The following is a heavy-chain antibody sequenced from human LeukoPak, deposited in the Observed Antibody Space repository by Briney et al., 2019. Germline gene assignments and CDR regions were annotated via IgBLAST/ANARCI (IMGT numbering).Heavy chain of an antibody. V-gene: IGHV4-38-2*02. CDR1: GYSISSGYY. J-gene: IGHJ4*02. Sequence: SETLSLTCTVSGYSISSGYYWAWIRQPPGKGLEWIGYTHDSGNSNYNPSLRSRVTISIDTSKNQFSLKLTSVTAADTAVYYCARDRSAAPADYWGQGTLVTVSS. CDR2: THDSGNS. D-gene: IGHD6-13*01. CDR3: ARDRSAAPADY.